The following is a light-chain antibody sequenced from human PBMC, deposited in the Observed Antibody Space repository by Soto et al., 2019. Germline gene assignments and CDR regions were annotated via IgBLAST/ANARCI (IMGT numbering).Light chain of an antibody. J-gene: IGLJ3*02. V-gene: IGLV2-14*01. CDR2: EVS. CDR1: SSDVGGYDY. CDR3: NSYTTSHTLV. Sequence: QSALTQPASVSGSPGQSITISCTGTSSDVGGYDYVSWYQQHPGKAPKLVIYEVSYRPSWVSNRFSASKSGNTASLTISGLQAEDEANYYCNSYTTSHTLVFGGGTKPTVL.